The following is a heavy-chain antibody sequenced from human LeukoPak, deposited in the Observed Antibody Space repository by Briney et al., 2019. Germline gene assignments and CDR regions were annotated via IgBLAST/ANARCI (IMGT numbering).Heavy chain of an antibody. CDR3: AREMVRGVTLFDY. V-gene: IGHV1-69*13. Sequence: ASVKVSCKASGGTFSSYAISWVRQAPGQGLEWMGGIIPIFATANYAQKFQGRVTITADESTSTAYMELSSLRSEDTAVYYCAREMVRGVTLFDYWGQGTLVTVSS. CDR2: IIPIFATA. J-gene: IGHJ4*02. CDR1: GGTFSSYA. D-gene: IGHD3-10*01.